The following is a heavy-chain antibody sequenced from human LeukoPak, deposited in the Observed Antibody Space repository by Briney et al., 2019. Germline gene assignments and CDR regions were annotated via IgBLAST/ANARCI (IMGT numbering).Heavy chain of an antibody. D-gene: IGHD2-15*01. CDR1: GGSISSSSYY. J-gene: IGHJ5*02. CDR2: IYYSGNT. Sequence: SETLSLTCTVSGGSISSSSYYWGWIRQPPGKGLEWIGTIYYSGNTYYNPSLKSRVTISVDTSKNQFSLRLSSVTAADTAVYYCARDSHGYCSGGSCYSGGWFGPWGQGTLVTVSS. CDR3: ARDSHGYCSGGSCYSGGWFGP. V-gene: IGHV4-39*07.